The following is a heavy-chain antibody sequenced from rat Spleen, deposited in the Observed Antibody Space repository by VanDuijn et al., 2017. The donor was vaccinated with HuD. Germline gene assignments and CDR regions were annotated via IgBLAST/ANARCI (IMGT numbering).Heavy chain of an antibody. CDR1: GFSLTSYN. CDR2: MWSGGNT. CDR3: ARQGLTTDGSGPRYYYVMDA. J-gene: IGHJ4*01. D-gene: IGHD1-11*01. V-gene: IGHV2-45*01. Sequence: QVQLMESGPGLVQPSETLSLTCTVSGFSLTSYNVHWVRQPPGKGLEWMGVMWSGGNTDCNSALKSRLNISRDTSKNQVFLKMNSLQTEDIATFYCARQGLTTDGSGPRYYYVMDAWGQGASVTVSS.